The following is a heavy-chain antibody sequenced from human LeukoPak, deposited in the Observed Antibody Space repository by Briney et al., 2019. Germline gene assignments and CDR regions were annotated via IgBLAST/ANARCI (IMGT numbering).Heavy chain of an antibody. V-gene: IGHV4-39*01. CDR1: GGSIRSSSYY. D-gene: IGHD2-2*01. CDR3: ARHGPYCSSTSCYFRV. Sequence: PSDTLSLTCSVSGGSIRSSSYYWGWIRQPPGKGLEWFERMYRCGITHYNPALQSRVTLSVDTYKNQFSLKLSSENAADTAAYYCARHGPYCSSTSCYFRVWGQGTLVTVSS. CDR2: MYRCGIT. J-gene: IGHJ4*01.